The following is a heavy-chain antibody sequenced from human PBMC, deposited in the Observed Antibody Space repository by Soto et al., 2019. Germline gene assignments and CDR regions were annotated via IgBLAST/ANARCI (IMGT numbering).Heavy chain of an antibody. V-gene: IGHV2-5*02. Sequence: SGPTLVNPTQTLTLTCTFSGFSLTTSGVGVGWIRQPPGKALEWLALIYWDEDKRYSPSLESRPTITKDTSKNQVVLTMTNMDPVDTATYYCAHRRVPTTVITNWFDPWGQGILVTVSS. CDR2: IYWDEDK. J-gene: IGHJ5*02. D-gene: IGHD4-4*01. CDR3: AHRRVPTTVITNWFDP. CDR1: GFSLTTSGVG.